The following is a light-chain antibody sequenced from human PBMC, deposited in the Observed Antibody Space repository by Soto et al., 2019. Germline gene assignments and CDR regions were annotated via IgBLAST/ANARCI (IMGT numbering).Light chain of an antibody. CDR2: LAS. J-gene: IGKJ1*01. CDR3: QQYYSTPRT. V-gene: IGKV4-1*01. Sequence: DIVMTQSPDSLAVSLGERATINCKSSQSVLYSSDNKNFLAWYQQKPGQPPKMLIYLASTRGPGVPGRFSGSGSGTDFTLIISSLQAEDVAVYYCQQYYSTPRTFGQGTRVEIK. CDR1: QSVLYSSDNKNF.